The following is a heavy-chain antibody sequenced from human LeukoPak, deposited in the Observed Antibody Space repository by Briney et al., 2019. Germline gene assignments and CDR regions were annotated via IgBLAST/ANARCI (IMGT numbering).Heavy chain of an antibody. J-gene: IGHJ4*02. CDR1: GYTFTDYY. CDR3: ARDGYYDILTGTDF. V-gene: IGHV1-2*02. D-gene: IGHD3-9*01. Sequence: ASVKVSCKASGYTFTDYYVHWVRQAPGQGLEWMGWINPNSGGTNYAQKFQGTVTMTRDTSISTAYMELTRLRSDDTAVYYCARDGYYDILTGTDFWGQGTLVTVSS. CDR2: INPNSGGT.